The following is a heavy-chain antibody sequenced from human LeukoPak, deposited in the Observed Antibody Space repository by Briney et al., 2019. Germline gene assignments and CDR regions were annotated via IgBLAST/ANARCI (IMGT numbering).Heavy chain of an antibody. CDR1: SGSISTYY. Sequence: NPSETLSLTCTLSSGSISTYYWSWIRQPAGKGLEWIGHIYTSGVTNYNPSLKSRVTMSVDTSKNQFSLKLTSVTAADTAVYYCARETDDSSGWYRPFDYWGQGTLVTVSS. V-gene: IGHV4-4*07. CDR2: IYTSGVT. J-gene: IGHJ4*02. CDR3: ARETDDSSGWYRPFDY. D-gene: IGHD6-19*01.